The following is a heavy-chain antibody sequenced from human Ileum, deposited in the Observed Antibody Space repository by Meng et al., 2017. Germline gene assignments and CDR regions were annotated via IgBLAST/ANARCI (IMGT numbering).Heavy chain of an antibody. D-gene: IGHD2-2*01. Sequence: QEPLQGPGPGLCMPPEPLSLTCQGSGASFSNYYWSWIRQPAGKGLEWIGRIYASVSTNYNPSLRTRITMSVDTSKSQFSLKLTSITAADTAVYYCVRDGSSSSGGTLWGRGTLVTVSS. CDR1: GASFSNYY. CDR3: VRDGSSSSGGTL. J-gene: IGHJ2*01. CDR2: IYASVST. V-gene: IGHV4-4*07.